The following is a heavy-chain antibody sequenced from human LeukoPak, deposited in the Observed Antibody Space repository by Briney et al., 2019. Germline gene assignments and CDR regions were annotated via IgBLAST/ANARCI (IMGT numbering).Heavy chain of an antibody. CDR1: GYTFTNFG. Sequence: ASVKVSCKASGYTFTNFGITWARQAPGQGLEWMGWISAYNGKTNYAQNLQGRVTMTTETSTNTAYMDLRSLTSDDTAVYYCARAGRDGAEVAAFEFWGQGTMVSVSS. V-gene: IGHV1-18*01. J-gene: IGHJ3*01. CDR3: ARAGRDGAEVAAFEF. CDR2: ISAYNGKT. D-gene: IGHD5-12*01.